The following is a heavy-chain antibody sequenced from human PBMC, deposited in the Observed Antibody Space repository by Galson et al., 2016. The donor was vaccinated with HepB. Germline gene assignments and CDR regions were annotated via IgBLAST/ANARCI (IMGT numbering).Heavy chain of an antibody. V-gene: IGHV3-66*01. D-gene: IGHD3-9*01. J-gene: IGHJ5*02. CDR3: ARDPPSVATGTWA. CDR1: GFTVSNNY. CDR2: IYSGGDT. Sequence: SLRLSCAASGFTVSNNYVRWIRQAPGKGLEWVSFIYSGGDTYYADSVRGRFTISRDNSKNTLYLQMNSLIAEDTAVYYCARDPPSVATGTWAWGQGTQVTVSS.